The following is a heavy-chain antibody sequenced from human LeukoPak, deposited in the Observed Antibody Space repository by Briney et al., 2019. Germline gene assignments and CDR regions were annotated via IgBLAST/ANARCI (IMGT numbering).Heavy chain of an antibody. V-gene: IGHV3-9*01. Sequence: GRSLRLSCAASGFTFDDYAMHWVRQAPGKGLEWVSGISWNSGGIGYADSVKGRFTISRDNAKNSLYLQMNSLRAEDTALYYCAKDIGDYGGDDAFDIWGQGTMVTVSS. CDR2: ISWNSGGI. CDR3: AKDIGDYGGDDAFDI. J-gene: IGHJ3*02. CDR1: GFTFDDYA. D-gene: IGHD4-17*01.